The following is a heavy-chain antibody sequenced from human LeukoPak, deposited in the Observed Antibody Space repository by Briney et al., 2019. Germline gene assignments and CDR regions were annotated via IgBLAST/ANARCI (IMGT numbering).Heavy chain of an antibody. CDR1: GFNFNDAA. CDR3: AKVIREVDMSHDY. CDR2: IASSGRNT. D-gene: IGHD5-24*01. V-gene: IGHV3-23*01. J-gene: IGHJ4*02. Sequence: LPGGSLRLSCAASGFNFNDAAMTWVRQAPGKGLEWVSLIASSGRNTYYTDSVRGRFTISRDNSKKTLYLQMSSLRAEDTAVYYCAKVIREVDMSHDYWGQGALVTVSS.